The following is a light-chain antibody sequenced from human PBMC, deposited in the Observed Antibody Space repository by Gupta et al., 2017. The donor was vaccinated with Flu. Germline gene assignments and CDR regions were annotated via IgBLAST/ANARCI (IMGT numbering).Light chain of an antibody. J-gene: IGLJ2*01. CDR2: KDS. V-gene: IGLV3-25*02. CDR3: QSAYSSGTYVV. CDR1: ALPKQY. Sequence: SYPLTQPPSVAVAPVQTARTTYSGDALPKQYAYWYQQKPGQAPVLVIYKDSERPSGIPERFSGSSSGTTVTLTISGVQAEDEADYYCQSAYSSGTYVVFGGGTKLTVL.